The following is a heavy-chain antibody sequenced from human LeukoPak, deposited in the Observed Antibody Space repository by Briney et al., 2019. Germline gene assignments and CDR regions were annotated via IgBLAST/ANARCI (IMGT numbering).Heavy chain of an antibody. CDR2: ISYGGNT. CDR3: ARTSGWSNWFDP. CDR1: GDSISSGGYW. D-gene: IGHD6-19*01. J-gene: IGHJ5*02. V-gene: IGHV4-31*11. Sequence: PSETLSLTCAVSGDSISSGGYWWSWIRQHPGKGPEWIGYISYGGNTYYNPSLKSRVTISVDTSKNQFSLKLSSVTAADTAVYYCARTSGWSNWFDPWGQGTLVTVSS.